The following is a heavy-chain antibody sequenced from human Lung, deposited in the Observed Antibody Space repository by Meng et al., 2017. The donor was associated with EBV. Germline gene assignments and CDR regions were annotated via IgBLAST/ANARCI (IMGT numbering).Heavy chain of an antibody. CDR1: GGSISSSSYY. Sequence: QLQLQESGPGLVKPSETLSLTCTVSGGSISSSSYYWGWIRQPPGKGLEWIGSIYYSGSTYYNPSLKSRVTISVDTSKNQFSLKLSSVTAADTAVYYCARGWTIAAAGLDYWGQGTLVTVSS. D-gene: IGHD6-13*01. CDR2: IYYSGST. J-gene: IGHJ4*02. CDR3: ARGWTIAAAGLDY. V-gene: IGHV4-39*07.